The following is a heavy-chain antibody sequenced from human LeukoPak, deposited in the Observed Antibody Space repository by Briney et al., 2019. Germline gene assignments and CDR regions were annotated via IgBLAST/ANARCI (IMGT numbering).Heavy chain of an antibody. CDR3: ARRDCVGDCYSNWFDP. D-gene: IGHD2-21*02. J-gene: IGHJ5*02. V-gene: IGHV1-46*01. Sequence: ASVKVSCKASGYTFTKYFMHWVRQAPGQGLEWMGIINPRGGSTGYAQKFQGRITMTTDMSTRTVYMELGSLESEDTAVYYCARRDCVGDCYSNWFDPWGQGTLVTVSS. CDR2: INPRGGST. CDR1: GYTFTKYF.